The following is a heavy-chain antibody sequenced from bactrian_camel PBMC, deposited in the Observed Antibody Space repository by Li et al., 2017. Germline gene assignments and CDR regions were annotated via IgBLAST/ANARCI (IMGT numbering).Heavy chain of an antibody. CDR3: ATNAANFVF. J-gene: IGHJ4*01. CDR1: GFSFSTYA. V-gene: IGHV3S9*01. CDR2: VTSGASI. Sequence: HVQLVESGGGLVQPGGSLRLSCAASGFSFSTYAMYWARQGPGKGLEWVSTVTSGASIYYADSVKGRFTGSRDNAKNTVYLQMNSLKPDDTALYYCATNAANFVFWGQGTQVTVS.